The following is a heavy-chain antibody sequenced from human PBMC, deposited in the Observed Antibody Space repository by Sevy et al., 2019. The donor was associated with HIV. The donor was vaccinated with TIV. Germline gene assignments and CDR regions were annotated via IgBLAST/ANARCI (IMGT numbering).Heavy chain of an antibody. CDR2: ISDDSRYI. V-gene: IGHV3-21*04. Sequence: GGSLRLSCAASGFTFSSFFMHWVRQAPGKGLEWLSSISDDSRYIYYSDSVKGRFTISRANAKNLLYLQMNNLTVEDTAIYYCARDFTIFGVVSGIDYWGQGNLVTVSS. CDR3: ARDFTIFGVVSGIDY. D-gene: IGHD3-3*01. J-gene: IGHJ4*02. CDR1: GFTFSSFF.